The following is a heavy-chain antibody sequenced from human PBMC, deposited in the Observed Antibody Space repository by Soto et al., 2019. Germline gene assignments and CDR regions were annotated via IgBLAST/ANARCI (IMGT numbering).Heavy chain of an antibody. V-gene: IGHV5-51*01. CDR2: IYPSDSDT. CDR3: ARGGVSTRTFDY. CDR1: GYNFAGYW. J-gene: IGHJ4*02. D-gene: IGHD3-3*01. Sequence: ESLKTSCKGSGYNFAGYWIAWVRQIPGKGLELMGIIYPSDSDTRYRPSFQGQVTISADKSISSAYLQWSSLRASDTAMYYCARGGVSTRTFDYWGQGTPVTVSS.